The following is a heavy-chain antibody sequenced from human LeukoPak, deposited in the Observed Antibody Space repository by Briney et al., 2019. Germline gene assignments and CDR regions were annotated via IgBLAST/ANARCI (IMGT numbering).Heavy chain of an antibody. D-gene: IGHD3-10*01. CDR2: INTGGST. CDR3: ARDFDSKPKAGVFDP. J-gene: IGHJ5*02. V-gene: IGHV4-4*07. Sequence: SETLSLTCTVPGGSISSYYWSWIRQPAGKGLEWIGRINTGGSTNYNPSLKSRVTMSVDTSKNQFSLKLSSVTAADTAVYYCARDFDSKPKAGVFDPWGQGTLVTVSS. CDR1: GGSISSYY.